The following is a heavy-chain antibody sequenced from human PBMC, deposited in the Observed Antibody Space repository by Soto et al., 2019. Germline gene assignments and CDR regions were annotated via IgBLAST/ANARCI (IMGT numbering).Heavy chain of an antibody. CDR1: GFTFSSYA. J-gene: IGHJ6*02. D-gene: IGHD3-9*01. CDR3: ARVLRYFDWLVDYGMDV. Sequence: PGRSRRLSCAASGFTFSSYAMHWVRQAPGKGLEWVAVISYDGSNKYYADSVKGRFTISRDNSKNTLYLQMNSLRAEDTAVYYCARVLRYFDWLVDYGMDVWGQGTTVTVSS. CDR2: ISYDGSNK. V-gene: IGHV3-30-3*01.